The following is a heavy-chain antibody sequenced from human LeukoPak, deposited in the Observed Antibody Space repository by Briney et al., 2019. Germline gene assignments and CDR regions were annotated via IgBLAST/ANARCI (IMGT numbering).Heavy chain of an antibody. CDR3: ARVGHSSSGGGDY. D-gene: IGHD6-13*01. V-gene: IGHV4-34*01. J-gene: IGHJ4*02. CDR2: INHSGST. Sequence: SETLSLTCAVYGGSFSGYYWSWIRQPPGKGLEWIGEINHSGSTNYNPSLKSRVTISVDTSKNQFSLKLSSVTAADTAVYYCARVGHSSSGGGDYWGQGTLVTVSS. CDR1: GGSFSGYY.